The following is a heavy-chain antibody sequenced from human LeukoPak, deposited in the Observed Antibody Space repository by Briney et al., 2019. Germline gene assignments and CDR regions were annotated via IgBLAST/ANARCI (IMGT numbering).Heavy chain of an antibody. Sequence: GGSLRLSCAASGFTFSSYAMSWVRQAPGKGLEWVSAISGSGGSTYYADSVKGRFTISRDNSRNTLYLQMNSLRAEDTAVYYCVRDGTIFGVPVYFDYWGQGTLVTASS. J-gene: IGHJ4*02. CDR3: VRDGTIFGVPVYFDY. CDR1: GFTFSSYA. D-gene: IGHD3-3*01. V-gene: IGHV3-23*01. CDR2: ISGSGGST.